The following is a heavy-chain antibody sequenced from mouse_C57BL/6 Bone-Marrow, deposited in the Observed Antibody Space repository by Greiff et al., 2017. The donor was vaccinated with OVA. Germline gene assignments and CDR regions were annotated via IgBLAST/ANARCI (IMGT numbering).Heavy chain of an antibody. CDR3: ARHEGGGYDYDYFDY. Sequence: VKLVESGAELVKPGASVKLSCKASGYTFTEYTIHWVKQRSGQGLEWIGWFYPGSGSLKYNEKFKDKATLTADKSSSTVYMGLIRLTSEDSAVYFCARHEGGGYDYDYFDYWGQGTTLTVSS. CDR2: FYPGSGSL. D-gene: IGHD2-4*01. J-gene: IGHJ2*01. CDR1: GYTFTEYT. V-gene: IGHV1-62-2*01.